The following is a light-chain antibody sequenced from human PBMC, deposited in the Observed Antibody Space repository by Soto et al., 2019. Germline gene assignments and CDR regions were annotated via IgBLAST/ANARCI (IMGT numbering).Light chain of an antibody. CDR2: AAS. CDR3: QQSYSSPPT. CDR1: QGISTS. Sequence: DIQMTQSPSSVSASVGDGVTITCRASQGISTSLGWYQQKPGKAPKLLIYAASSLQSGVPSRFSGTGSGTDFTLTISSLQPEDFATYYCQQSYSSPPTFGQGTKVDIK. J-gene: IGKJ1*01. V-gene: IGKV1D-12*01.